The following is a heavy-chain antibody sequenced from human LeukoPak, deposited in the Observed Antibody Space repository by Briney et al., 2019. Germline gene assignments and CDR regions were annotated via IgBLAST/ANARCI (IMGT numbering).Heavy chain of an antibody. CDR3: ARVPSTFSDFDY. Sequence: GRSLRLSCAASGFIFSTYWMSWVRQAPGKGLEWVANIKQDGSEIYYVDSVKGRFTISRDNAKNSLYLQMNSLRAEDTAVYYCARVPSTFSDFDYWGQGTLVTVSS. D-gene: IGHD2/OR15-2a*01. V-gene: IGHV3-7*04. CDR2: IKQDGSEI. CDR1: GFIFSTYW. J-gene: IGHJ4*02.